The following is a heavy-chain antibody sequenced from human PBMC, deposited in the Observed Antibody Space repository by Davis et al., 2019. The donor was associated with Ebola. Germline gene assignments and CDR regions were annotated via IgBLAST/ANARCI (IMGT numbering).Heavy chain of an antibody. J-gene: IGHJ4*02. CDR2: IYYSGST. V-gene: IGHV4-59*08. CDR3: AGSYGAAPFDY. CDR1: GCSISPYY. D-gene: IGHD4/OR15-4a*01. Sequence: MPSETLSLTCTVSGCSISPYYRSWIRQPPGKGLEWIGYIYYSGSTKYNLYLKGRVVISVDTSKNQFSLKLSSVTAADKAVYYCAGSYGAAPFDYWGQGTLVTVSS.